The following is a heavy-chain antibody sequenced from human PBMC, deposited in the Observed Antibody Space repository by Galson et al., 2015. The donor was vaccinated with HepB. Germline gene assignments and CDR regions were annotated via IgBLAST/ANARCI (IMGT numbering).Heavy chain of an antibody. D-gene: IGHD6-6*01. J-gene: IGHJ4*02. CDR2: IDWDDDK. CDR3: ARSYLSVEYSSSLDFDY. V-gene: IGHV2-70*04. Sequence: PALVKPTQTLTLTCTFSGFSLSTSGMRVSWIRQPPGKALEWLARIDWDDDKFYSTSLKTRLTISKDTSKNQVVLTMTNMDPVDTATYYCARSYLSVEYSSSLDFDYWGQGTLVTVSS. CDR1: GFSLSTSGMR.